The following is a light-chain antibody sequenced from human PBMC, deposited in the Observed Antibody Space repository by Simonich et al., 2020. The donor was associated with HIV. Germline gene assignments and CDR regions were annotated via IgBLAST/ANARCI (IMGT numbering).Light chain of an antibody. J-gene: IGKJ2*01. V-gene: IGKV4-1*01. Sequence: DIVMTQSPDSLAVSLGERATINCKSSQSVLSSSNNKNYLAWYKQKPGQPPKLRIYWASTRESGVPDRFSGSGSGTDFTLTISSLQAEDVAVYYCQQFYNTPYTFGQGTKLEIK. CDR1: QSVLSSSNNKNY. CDR2: WAS. CDR3: QQFYNTPYT.